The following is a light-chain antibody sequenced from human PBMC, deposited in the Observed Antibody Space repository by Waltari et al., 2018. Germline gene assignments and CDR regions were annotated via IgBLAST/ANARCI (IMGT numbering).Light chain of an antibody. CDR1: RSNIGSNY. V-gene: IGLV1-47*01. CDR3: ASWDDSLSGRV. CDR2: RNN. J-gene: IGLJ3*02. Sequence: QSVLTQPPSASGTPGQRVTISCSGSRSNIGSNYVYWYQQVPGTAPKLLIYRNNQRPSGVPDRVAGAKSCTSASLAISGLRSEDEVDYYCASWDDSLSGRVFGGGTKVTVL.